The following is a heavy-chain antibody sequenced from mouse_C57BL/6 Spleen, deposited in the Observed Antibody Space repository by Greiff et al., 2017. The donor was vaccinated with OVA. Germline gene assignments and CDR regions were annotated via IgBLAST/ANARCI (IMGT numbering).Heavy chain of an antibody. J-gene: IGHJ4*01. CDR1: GYAFSSYW. Sequence: QVQLKQSGAELVKPGASVKISCKASGYAFSSYWMNWVKQRPGKGLEWIGQIYPGDGDTNYNGKFKGKATLTADKSSSTAYMQLSSLTSEDSAVYFCALSTMVYYYAMDYWGQGTSVTVSS. V-gene: IGHV1-80*01. CDR3: ALSTMVYYYAMDY. CDR2: IYPGDGDT. D-gene: IGHD2-2*01.